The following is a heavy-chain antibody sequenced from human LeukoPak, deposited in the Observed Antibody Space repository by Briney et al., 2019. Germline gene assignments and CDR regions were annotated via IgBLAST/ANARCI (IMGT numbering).Heavy chain of an antibody. V-gene: IGHV1-18*01. D-gene: IGHD3-3*01. CDR2: ISAYNGNT. CDR1: GYTFTSYG. CDR3: ARLSVSGYDFWSGYSRFDP. Sequence: ASVKVSCKASGYTFTSYGISWVRQAPGQGLEWMGWISAYNGNTNYAQKLQGRVTMTTDTSTSTAYMELRSLRSDDTAVYYCARLSVSGYDFWSGYSRFDPWGQGTLVTVSS. J-gene: IGHJ5*02.